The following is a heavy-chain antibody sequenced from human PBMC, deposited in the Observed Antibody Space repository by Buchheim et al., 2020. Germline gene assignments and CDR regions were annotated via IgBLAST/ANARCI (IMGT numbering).Heavy chain of an antibody. CDR2: ISSSSRST. CDR3: ASGPGGGNSQDRVN. D-gene: IGHD4-23*01. V-gene: IGHV3-11*06. CDR1: GFTFSDYY. J-gene: IGHJ4*02. Sequence: QVQLVESGGGLVKPGGSLRLSCAASGFTFSDYYMSWIRKAPGKGLEWVSYISSSSRSTNYADSVKGRFTISRDNAKESLSLQMNSLRAEDTAVYYCASGPGGGNSQDRVNWGQGTL.